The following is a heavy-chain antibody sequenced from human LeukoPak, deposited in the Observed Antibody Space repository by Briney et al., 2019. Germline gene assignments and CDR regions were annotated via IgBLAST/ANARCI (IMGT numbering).Heavy chain of an antibody. J-gene: IGHJ4*02. CDR3: AKGGDIVVVVAATRFDY. CDR1: GFTFSSYA. D-gene: IGHD2-15*01. CDR2: ISGSGGST. Sequence: GGSLRLSCAASGFTFSSYAISWVRQAPGKGLEWVSAISGSGGSTYYADSVKGRFTISRDNSKNTLYLQMNSLRAEDTAVYYCAKGGDIVVVVAATRFDYWGQGTLVTVSS. V-gene: IGHV3-23*01.